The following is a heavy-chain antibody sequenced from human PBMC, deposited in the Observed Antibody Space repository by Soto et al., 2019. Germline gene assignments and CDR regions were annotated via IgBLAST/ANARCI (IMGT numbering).Heavy chain of an antibody. CDR1: EFTFSSYA. J-gene: IGHJ4*02. V-gene: IGHV3-30-3*01. Sequence: PVWSLRVSCTASEFTFSSYAMHWVLQTPGKGLEWVAVISYDGSNKYYADSVKGRFTTSRDNSKNTMYLQMNSLSVEDTAVYYCARDDEGGSDCDLGYWGQGALVTVSS. CDR3: ARDDEGGSDCDLGY. D-gene: IGHD1-26*01. CDR2: ISYDGSNK.